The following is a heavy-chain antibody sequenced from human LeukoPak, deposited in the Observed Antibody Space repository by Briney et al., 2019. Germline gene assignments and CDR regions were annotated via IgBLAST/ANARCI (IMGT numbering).Heavy chain of an antibody. J-gene: IGHJ4*02. Sequence: GASVKVSCKASGYTFTSYGISWVRQAPGQGLVWMGWISAYNGNTNYAQKLQGRVTMTTDTSTSTAYMELRSLRSDDTAVYYCARVKIGYSSGWAFDYWGQGTLVTVSS. CDR1: GYTFTSYG. D-gene: IGHD6-19*01. V-gene: IGHV1-18*01. CDR3: ARVKIGYSSGWAFDY. CDR2: ISAYNGNT.